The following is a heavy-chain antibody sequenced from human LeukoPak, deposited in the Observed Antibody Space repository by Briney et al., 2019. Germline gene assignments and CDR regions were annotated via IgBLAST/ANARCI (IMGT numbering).Heavy chain of an antibody. D-gene: IGHD5-18*01. J-gene: IGHJ6*03. CDR1: GGSFTGYY. CDR3: ARGGVDTAMFLYYMDV. V-gene: IGHV4-34*01. CDR2: INHSGST. Sequence: SETLSLTCAVYGGSFTGYYWSWIRQSPGKGLEWIGEINHSGSTNYNPSLKSRVTISVDTSKNQFSLKLSSVTAADTAVYYCARGGVDTAMFLYYMDVWGKGTTVTVSS.